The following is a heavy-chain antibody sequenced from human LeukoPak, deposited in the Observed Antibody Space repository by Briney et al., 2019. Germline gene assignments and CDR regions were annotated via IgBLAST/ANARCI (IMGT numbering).Heavy chain of an antibody. D-gene: IGHD4-17*01. V-gene: IGHV3-33*06. CDR3: AKDSNDYGDYNYFDF. J-gene: IGHJ4*02. CDR2: VWHDGSKT. CDR1: GFTFSTCH. Sequence: GGSLRLSCAASGFTFSTCHIHWVRQAPGKGLEWVALVWHDGSKTYYADSVKGRFTVSRDNSKNTLYLQMNSLRAEDTAVYYCAKDSNDYGDYNYFDFRGQGTLVTVSS.